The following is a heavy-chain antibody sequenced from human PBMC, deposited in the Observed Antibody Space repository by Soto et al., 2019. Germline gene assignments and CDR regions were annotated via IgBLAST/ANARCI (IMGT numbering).Heavy chain of an antibody. Sequence: QEQLVQSGAEVKKPGSSVKVSCKASGGLFSSYPISWVRQVPGQGLEWMGGIIPVFQTAYYTQRFQGRVTITADESTNTAYMELSSLRSDDTAIYYCARTEGRSTRGDYWGQGTLVTVSS. V-gene: IGHV1-69*01. J-gene: IGHJ4*02. D-gene: IGHD2-8*01. CDR1: GGLFSSYP. CDR3: ARTEGRSTRGDY. CDR2: IIPVFQTA.